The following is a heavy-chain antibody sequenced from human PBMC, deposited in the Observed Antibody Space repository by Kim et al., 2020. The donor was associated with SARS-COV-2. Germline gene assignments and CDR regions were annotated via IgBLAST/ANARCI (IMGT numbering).Heavy chain of an antibody. Sequence: GGSLRLSCAASGFTFDDYTMHWVRQAPGKGLEWVSLISWDGGSTYYADSVKGRFTISRDNSKNSLYLQMNSLRTEDTALYYCAKDRANGAVGHYYYGMDVWGQGTTVTVSS. V-gene: IGHV3-43*01. CDR3: AKDRANGAVGHYYYGMDV. J-gene: IGHJ6*02. CDR1: GFTFDDYT. CDR2: ISWDGGST. D-gene: IGHD2-8*01.